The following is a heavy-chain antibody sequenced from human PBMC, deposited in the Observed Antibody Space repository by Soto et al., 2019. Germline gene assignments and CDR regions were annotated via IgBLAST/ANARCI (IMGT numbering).Heavy chain of an antibody. D-gene: IGHD1-26*01. V-gene: IGHV4-30-4*01. J-gene: IGHJ6*01. Sequence: SETLSLTCTVSGGSISSGDYYWSWIRQPPGKGLEWIGYIYYSGSTYYNPSLKSRVTISVDTSKNQFSLKLSSVTAADTAVYYCVSDSWRLGGIYGMYVWGQGNTVTVSS. CDR1: GGSISSGDYY. CDR2: IYYSGST. CDR3: VSDSWRLGGIYGMYV.